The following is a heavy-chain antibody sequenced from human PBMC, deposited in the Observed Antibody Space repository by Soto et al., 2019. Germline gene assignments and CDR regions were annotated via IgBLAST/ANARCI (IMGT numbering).Heavy chain of an antibody. D-gene: IGHD2-15*01. Sequence: TLSLTCAVCGGSSRGYYWSWIRQAPGKGLEWIGEINHSGSTNYNPSIKSRVTISVDTSKNQFSLKLSSVTAADTAAYYCARGLCSGGSCPLAYLYYWAQGTLVTVSS. CDR3: ARGLCSGGSCPLAYLYY. J-gene: IGHJ4*02. CDR1: GGSSRGYY. CDR2: INHSGST. V-gene: IGHV4-34*01.